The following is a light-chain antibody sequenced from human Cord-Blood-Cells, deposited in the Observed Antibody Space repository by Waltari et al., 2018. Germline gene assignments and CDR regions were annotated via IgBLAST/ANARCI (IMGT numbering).Light chain of an antibody. CDR2: YAS. CDR3: HQSSSLPYT. Sequence: ESLRTQSQDFHSVTVKEKVTITSRASQSIGNSLHWYQHKPNQSPKLLIKYASQSFSGVPSRFSDSGSGTDFTLTINSLEAEDAAAYYCHQSSSLPYTFGQGTKLEIK. J-gene: IGKJ2*01. V-gene: IGKV6-21*01. CDR1: QSIGNS.